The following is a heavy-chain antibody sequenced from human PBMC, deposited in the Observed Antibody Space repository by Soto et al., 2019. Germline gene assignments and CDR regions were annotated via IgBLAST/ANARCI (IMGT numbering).Heavy chain of an antibody. CDR1: GFTFSDYY. D-gene: IGHD6-13*01. Sequence: WGSLRLSCAASGFTFSDYYMSWIRQAPGKGLEWVSYISSSGSTIYYADSVKGRFTISRDNAKNSLYLQMNSLRAEDTAVCYCARVTEAASPGPHNYYMDVWGKGTTVTVSS. CDR3: ARVTEAASPGPHNYYMDV. V-gene: IGHV3-11*01. J-gene: IGHJ6*03. CDR2: ISSSGSTI.